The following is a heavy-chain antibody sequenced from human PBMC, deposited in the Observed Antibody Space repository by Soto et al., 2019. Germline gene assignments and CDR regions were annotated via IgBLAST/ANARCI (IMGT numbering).Heavy chain of an antibody. CDR2: IFHTGST. CDR3: ARGATATTARGAFDI. CDR1: AGSISSPGYY. V-gene: IGHV4-31*03. D-gene: IGHD1-1*01. Sequence: QVQLQESGPGLMKPSQTPSLTCSVSAGSISSPGYYWSWIRQHPGKGLEWLGYIFHTGSTDYNPSLKSRLTMSVDTSKNQFSLKLTSVTAADTALYYCARGATATTARGAFDIWGQGTMVTVS. J-gene: IGHJ3*02.